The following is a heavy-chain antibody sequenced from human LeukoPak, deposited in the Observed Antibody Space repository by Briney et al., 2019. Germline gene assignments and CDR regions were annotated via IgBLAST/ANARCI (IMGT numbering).Heavy chain of an antibody. Sequence: GGSLRLSCAASGFTFSSYAMHWVRQAPGKGLEWVAVISYDGSNKYYADSVRGRFTISRDNSKNTLYLQMNSLRAEDTAVYYCASIVGAKFDCWGQGTLVTVSS. J-gene: IGHJ4*02. V-gene: IGHV3-30*04. D-gene: IGHD1-26*01. CDR3: ASIVGAKFDC. CDR2: ISYDGSNK. CDR1: GFTFSSYA.